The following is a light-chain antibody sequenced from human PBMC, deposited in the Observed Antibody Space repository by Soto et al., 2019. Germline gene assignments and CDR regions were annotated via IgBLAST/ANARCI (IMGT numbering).Light chain of an antibody. J-gene: IGKJ5*01. Sequence: IQMTQSPSSVSAAVVDRVTITFGSGQNILSLLAWYQQKPGKAPELLIYDASSLQSGVPPRFSGSGSGTDFTLTISSLQPEDFATYYCQQAGSFPITFGQGTRLEIK. V-gene: IGKV1-12*01. CDR2: DAS. CDR3: QQAGSFPIT. CDR1: QNILSL.